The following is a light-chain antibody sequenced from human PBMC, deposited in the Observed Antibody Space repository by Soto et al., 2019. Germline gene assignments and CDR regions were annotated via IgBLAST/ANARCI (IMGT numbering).Light chain of an antibody. J-gene: IGKJ4*01. CDR1: QSVSTN. V-gene: IGKV3-15*01. CDR3: HQYNNWPVT. Sequence: EIVMTQSPATLSVSPGERATLSCRASQSVSTNLAWYQQKPGQAPRLLIYGASTRATLVPARFSGSGSGTEFTLTISSLQSEDFAVYFCHQYNNWPVTFGGGTKVEIK. CDR2: GAS.